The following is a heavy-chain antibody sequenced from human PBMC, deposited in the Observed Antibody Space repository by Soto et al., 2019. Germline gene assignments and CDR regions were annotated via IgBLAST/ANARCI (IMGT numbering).Heavy chain of an antibody. J-gene: IGHJ3*02. CDR1: GFTFSRYS. Sequence: GGSLRLSCAASGFTFSRYSMNWVRQAPGKGLEWVSSISSSSSYIYYADSVKGRFTISRDNAKNSLYLQMNSLRAEDTAVYYCAKAAAGWDAFDIWGQGTMVTVSS. CDR3: AKAAAGWDAFDI. D-gene: IGHD6-13*01. V-gene: IGHV3-21*01. CDR2: ISSSSSYI.